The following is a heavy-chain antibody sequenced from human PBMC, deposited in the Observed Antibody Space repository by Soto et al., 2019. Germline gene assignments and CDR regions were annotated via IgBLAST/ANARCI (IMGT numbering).Heavy chain of an antibody. Sequence: QVQLQESGPGLVKPSETLSLTCTVSGGSISRYYWCWTRQPAGKGLEWIGRFYPTGKTNYNPYLQSRLTMSADTSRNQFSLNLTSVTAADTAVYYCARCGLDYGMDVWGQGTTVTVSS. CDR1: GGSISRYY. CDR3: ARCGLDYGMDV. CDR2: FYPTGKT. D-gene: IGHD3-16*01. J-gene: IGHJ6*02. V-gene: IGHV4-4*07.